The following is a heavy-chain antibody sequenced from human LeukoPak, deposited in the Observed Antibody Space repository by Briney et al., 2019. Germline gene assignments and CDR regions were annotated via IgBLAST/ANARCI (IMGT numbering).Heavy chain of an antibody. V-gene: IGHV1-24*01. CDR3: ARGKDYYGSGSYYTTDY. CDR2: FDPEDGET. D-gene: IGHD3-10*01. Sequence: ASVKVSCKVSGYTLTELSMHWVRQAPGKGLEWMGGFDPEDGETIYAQKFQGRVTMTEDTSTDTAYMELSSLRSEDTAVYYCARGKDYYGSGSYYTTDYWGQGTLVTVSS. CDR1: GYTLTELS. J-gene: IGHJ4*02.